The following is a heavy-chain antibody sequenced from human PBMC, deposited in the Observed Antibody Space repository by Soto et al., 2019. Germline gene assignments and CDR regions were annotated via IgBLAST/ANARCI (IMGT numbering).Heavy chain of an antibody. CDR2: FDPEDGET. CDR3: AKVREMATITGYYFDY. D-gene: IGHD5-12*01. CDR1: GYTLTELS. Sequence: ASVKVSCKVSGYTLTELSMHWVRQAPGKGLEWMGGFDPEDGETIYAQKFQGRVTMTEDTSTDTAYMGLSSLRSEDTAVYYCAKVREMATITGYYFDYWGQGTLVTVSS. J-gene: IGHJ4*02. V-gene: IGHV1-24*01.